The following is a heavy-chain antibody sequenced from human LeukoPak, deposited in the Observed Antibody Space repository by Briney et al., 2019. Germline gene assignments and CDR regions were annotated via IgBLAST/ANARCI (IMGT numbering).Heavy chain of an antibody. CDR3: ARGFVSSPEYDFWSDHDY. CDR1: GFTFSSYS. CDR2: ISSSSSYI. J-gene: IGHJ4*02. D-gene: IGHD3-3*01. Sequence: GGSLRLSCAASGFTFSSYSMNWVRQAPGKGLEWVSSISSSSSYIYYADSVKGRFTISRDNAKNSLYLQMNSLRAEDTAVYYCARGFVSSPEYDFWSDHDYWGQGTLVTVSS. V-gene: IGHV3-21*01.